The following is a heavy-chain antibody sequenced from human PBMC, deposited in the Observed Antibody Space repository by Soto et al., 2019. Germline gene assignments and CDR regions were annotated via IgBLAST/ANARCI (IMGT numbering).Heavy chain of an antibody. CDR3: ANPLVPAYYYMDV. J-gene: IGHJ6*03. CDR2: ISGSGGST. CDR1: GFTFSSYA. D-gene: IGHD6-6*01. V-gene: IGHV3-23*01. Sequence: GGSLRLSCAASGFTFSSYAMSWVRQAPGKGLEWVSAISGSGGSTYYADSVKGRFTISRDNSKNTLYLQMNSLRAEDTAVYYCANPLVPAYYYMDVWGKGTTVTVSS.